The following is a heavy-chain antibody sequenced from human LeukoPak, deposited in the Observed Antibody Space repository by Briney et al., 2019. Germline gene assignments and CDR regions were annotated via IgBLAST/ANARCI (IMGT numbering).Heavy chain of an antibody. CDR1: GFTFSSYW. J-gene: IGHJ1*01. CDR2: IKQDGSEK. Sequence: GGSLRLSCAASGFTFSSYWMSWVRQAPGKGLEWVANIKQDGSEKYYVDSVKGRFTISRDNAKSSLYLQMNSLRAEDTAVYYCARDCYYDSSGYGCFQHWGQGTLVTVSS. D-gene: IGHD3-22*01. CDR3: ARDCYYDSSGYGCFQH. V-gene: IGHV3-7*01.